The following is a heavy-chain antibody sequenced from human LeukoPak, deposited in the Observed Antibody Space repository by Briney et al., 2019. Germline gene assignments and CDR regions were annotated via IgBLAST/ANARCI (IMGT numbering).Heavy chain of an antibody. CDR1: GYTFTSYD. J-gene: IGHJ4*02. CDR3: ARGRHIVVVTAIRSVYYFDY. Sequence: ASVKVSCKASGYTFTSYDINWVRQATGQGLEWMGWMNPNSGNTGYAQKFQGRVTMTRNTSISTAYLELSSLRSEDTAVYYCARGRHIVVVTAIRSVYYFDYWGQGTLVTVSP. V-gene: IGHV1-8*01. D-gene: IGHD2-21*02. CDR2: MNPNSGNT.